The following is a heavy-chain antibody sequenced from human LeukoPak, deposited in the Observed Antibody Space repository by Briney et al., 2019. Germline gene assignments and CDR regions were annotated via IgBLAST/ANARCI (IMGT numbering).Heavy chain of an antibody. V-gene: IGHV3-48*01. CDR3: AKDRVLSGWYDYYYMDV. Sequence: GGSLRLSCAASGFTFSSYSMNWVRQAPGKGLEWVSYISSSSSTIYYADSVKGRFTISRDNSKNTLYLQMNSLRAEDTAVYYCAKDRVLSGWYDYYYMDVWGKGTTVTISS. CDR2: ISSSSSTI. D-gene: IGHD6-19*01. J-gene: IGHJ6*03. CDR1: GFTFSSYS.